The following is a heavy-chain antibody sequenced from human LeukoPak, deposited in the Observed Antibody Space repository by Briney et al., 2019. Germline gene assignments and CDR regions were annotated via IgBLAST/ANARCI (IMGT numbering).Heavy chain of an antibody. D-gene: IGHD6-19*01. J-gene: IGHJ5*02. CDR2: IIPIFGTA. CDR3: ARDPEYSSGWSNWFDP. CDR1: GGTFSSYA. Sequence: ASVKVSCKASGGTFSSYAISWVRQAPGQGLEWMGGIIPIFGTANYAQKFQGRVTITADESTSTAYMELSSLRSEDTAVYYCARDPEYSSGWSNWFDPWGQGTLVTVSS. V-gene: IGHV1-69*13.